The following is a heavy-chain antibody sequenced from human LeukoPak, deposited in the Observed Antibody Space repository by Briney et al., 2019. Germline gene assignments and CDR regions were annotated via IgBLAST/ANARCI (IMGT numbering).Heavy chain of an antibody. V-gene: IGHV3-21*06. Sequence: GGSLRLSCAPSGFTFTDYSMNWVRQAPGKGLEWVASISTVSTYTFYSDSVKGRFSISRDNVRNLLYLQMSSLGAEDTAVYYCARDGSGFYLYNYMDVWGKGTTVTVSS. CDR1: GFTFTDYS. J-gene: IGHJ6*03. CDR2: ISTVSTYT. CDR3: ARDGSGFYLYNYMDV. D-gene: IGHD6-25*01.